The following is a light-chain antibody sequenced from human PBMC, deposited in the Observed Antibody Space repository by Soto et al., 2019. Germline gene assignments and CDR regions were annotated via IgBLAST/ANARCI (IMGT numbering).Light chain of an antibody. CDR2: GAS. CDR1: QSVSSSY. J-gene: IGKJ4*01. CDR3: QQYGSSPT. V-gene: IGKV3-20*01. Sequence: EIVLTQSPGTLSLSPGERATLSCRASQSVSSSYLAWYQQKPGQAPRLLIYGASSRATGIPDRFSGSGSGTDCTLTISRLEPEDFAVDYCQQYGSSPTFGGGTKVEIK.